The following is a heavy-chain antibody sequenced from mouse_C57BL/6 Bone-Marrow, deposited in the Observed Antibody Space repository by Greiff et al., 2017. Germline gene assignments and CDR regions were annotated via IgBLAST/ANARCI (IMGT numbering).Heavy chain of an antibody. J-gene: IGHJ4*01. CDR2: IRNKANGYTT. V-gene: IGHV7-3*01. CDR3: ARWDDCCAMDY. CDR1: GFTFTAYY. Sequence: EVMLVESGGGLVQPGGSLSLSCAASGFTFTAYYMSWVRQPPGKALEWLGFIRNKANGYTTAYSASVKGRFTISRDNSQSNLYLQMNALRAEDRATYYCARWDDCCAMDYWGQGTSVTVSS.